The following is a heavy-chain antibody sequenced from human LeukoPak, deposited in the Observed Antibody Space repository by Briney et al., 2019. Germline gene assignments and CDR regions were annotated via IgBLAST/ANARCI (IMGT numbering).Heavy chain of an antibody. Sequence: GGSLRLSCAASGFTFSSYWMSWVRQAPGKGLEWVANIKQDGSERYYEDSVKGRFIISRDNAKNSLYLQMNSLRAEDTAVYYCASCSGGSCYSPFDYWGQGTLVTVSS. D-gene: IGHD2-15*01. CDR2: IKQDGSER. CDR3: ASCSGGSCYSPFDY. J-gene: IGHJ4*02. CDR1: GFTFSSYW. V-gene: IGHV3-7*01.